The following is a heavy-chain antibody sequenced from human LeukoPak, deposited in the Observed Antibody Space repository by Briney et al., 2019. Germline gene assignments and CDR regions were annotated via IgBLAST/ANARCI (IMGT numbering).Heavy chain of an antibody. CDR2: ISGYNDNT. V-gene: IGHV1-18*01. CDR1: GYTFTSYG. CDR3: AIIKLSGSDFDY. J-gene: IGHJ4*02. D-gene: IGHD1-26*01. Sequence: ASVKVSCKASGYTFTSYGISWVRQAPGQGLEWMGWISGYNDNTNYAQNLQGRVTMTTDTSTSTAYMELRSLRSDDTAVYYCAIIKLSGSDFDYWGQGTLVTVSS.